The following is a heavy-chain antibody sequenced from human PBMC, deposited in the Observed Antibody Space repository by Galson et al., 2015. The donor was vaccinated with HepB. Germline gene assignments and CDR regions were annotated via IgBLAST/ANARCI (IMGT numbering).Heavy chain of an antibody. Sequence: SVKVSCKASGGTFSSYAISWVRQAPGQGLEWMGGIIPIFGTANYAQKFQGRVTITADESTNTAYMELSSLRSEDTAVYYCASIAARGGTTVSWFDPWGQGTLVTVSS. V-gene: IGHV1-69*13. CDR2: IIPIFGTA. CDR1: GGTFSSYA. J-gene: IGHJ5*02. CDR3: ASIAARGGTTVSWFDP. D-gene: IGHD6-6*01.